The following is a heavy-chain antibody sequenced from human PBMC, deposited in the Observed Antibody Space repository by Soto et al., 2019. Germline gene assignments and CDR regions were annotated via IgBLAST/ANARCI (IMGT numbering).Heavy chain of an antibody. D-gene: IGHD3-10*01. CDR3: ATNYGSGSAHFDS. CDR1: GGTFNFYS. V-gene: IGHV1-69*02. Sequence: QVQLVQSGAEVKKPGSSVKVSCTASGGTFNFYSISWVRQAPGQGLEWVGRVIPMVGMSEYSQKGQGRVTIPADNSTSTAYMNLRSLRSEDTAVYYCATNYGSGSAHFDSWGQGTLVTVSS. CDR2: VIPMVGMS. J-gene: IGHJ4*02.